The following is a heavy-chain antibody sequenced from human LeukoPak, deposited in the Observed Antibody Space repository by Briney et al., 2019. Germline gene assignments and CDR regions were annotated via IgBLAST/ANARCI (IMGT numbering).Heavy chain of an antibody. CDR3: ARSDSRVWFDP. CDR2: IYYSGMV. V-gene: IGHV4-59*08. D-gene: IGHD2/OR15-2a*01. CDR1: GGSISSYY. Sequence: PSGTLSLTCTVSGGSISSYYWSWIRQPPGKGLEWFGYIYYSGMVNYNPSLKSRVTISVDTSKNQFSLKLSFVIAADTAVYYCARSDSRVWFDPWGQGTLVTLST. J-gene: IGHJ5*02.